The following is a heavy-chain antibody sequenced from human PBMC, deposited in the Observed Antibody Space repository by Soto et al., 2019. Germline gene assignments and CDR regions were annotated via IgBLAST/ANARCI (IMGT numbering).Heavy chain of an antibody. Sequence: QTLSLTCAISGDSVSSNTASCNGIRQSPSRGLEWLGRTYFRSKWYNDYAVSVKSRIIINPDTSNNQFSLQLNSVTPEDTAVYFCAKGDNLGPKTGYAFDPWGQGIMVTV. CDR3: AKGDNLGPKTGYAFDP. V-gene: IGHV6-1*01. CDR1: GDSVSSNTAS. CDR2: TYFRSKWYN. D-gene: IGHD5-12*01. J-gene: IGHJ5*02.